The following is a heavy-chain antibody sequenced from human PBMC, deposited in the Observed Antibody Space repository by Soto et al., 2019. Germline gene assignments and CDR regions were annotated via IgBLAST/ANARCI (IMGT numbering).Heavy chain of an antibody. J-gene: IGHJ4*02. CDR2: IYPGDSDT. Sequence: GESLKISCKGSGYSFTSYWIGWVRQMPGKGLEWMGIIYPGDSDTRYSPSFQGQVTISADKSISTAYLQWSSLGASDTAMYYCARRGGWLQGKYYFDYWGQGTLVTVSS. CDR3: ARRGGWLQGKYYFDY. D-gene: IGHD5-12*01. V-gene: IGHV5-51*01. CDR1: GYSFTSYW.